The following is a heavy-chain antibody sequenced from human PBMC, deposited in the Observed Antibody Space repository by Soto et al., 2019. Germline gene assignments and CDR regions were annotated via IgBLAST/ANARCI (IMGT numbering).Heavy chain of an antibody. J-gene: IGHJ6*02. CDR2: ISGSGST. CDR1: GFTFYIYA. CDR3: AKDRGSLFGDV. Sequence: GGSPRLSCTASGFTFYIYAMSWVRQAPGKGLEWVSTISGSGSTSYADSLKGRFTISRDNSKNTLFLQMNGLSAEDTALYYCAKDRGSLFGDVWGQGTTVTVS. D-gene: IGHD3-3*01. V-gene: IGHV3-23*01.